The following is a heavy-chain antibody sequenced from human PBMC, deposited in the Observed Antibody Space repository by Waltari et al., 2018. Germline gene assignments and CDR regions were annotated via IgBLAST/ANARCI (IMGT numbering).Heavy chain of an antibody. J-gene: IGHJ3*02. D-gene: IGHD1-26*01. CDR2: IYYSGTT. V-gene: IGHV4-39*01. CDR1: GGSISSSSYY. Sequence: QLQLQESGPGLVKPSETLSLTCTVSGGSISSSSYYWGWIRQPPGKGMEWIGNIYYSGTTAYNPSLKGRVTMSVDTSKNQFSLELSSVTAADTAVYYCARRSYALDAVDIWGQGTMVTVSS. CDR3: ARRSYALDAVDI.